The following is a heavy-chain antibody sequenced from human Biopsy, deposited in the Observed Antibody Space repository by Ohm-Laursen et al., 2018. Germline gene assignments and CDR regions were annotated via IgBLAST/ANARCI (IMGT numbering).Heavy chain of an antibody. J-gene: IGHJ2*01. V-gene: IGHV4-59*01. CDR3: ARDRGYYSDRTVPGYFDL. Sequence: SETLSLTCTVSGGSIYNFFWSWIRQPPGKGLQWIGYVYYTGSTDCNPSLQSRVTISVDTSKNHLSLRLRSVTPADTAIYYCARDRGYYSDRTVPGYFDLWGRGTLVTVSS. CDR2: VYYTGST. D-gene: IGHD3-22*01. CDR1: GGSIYNFF.